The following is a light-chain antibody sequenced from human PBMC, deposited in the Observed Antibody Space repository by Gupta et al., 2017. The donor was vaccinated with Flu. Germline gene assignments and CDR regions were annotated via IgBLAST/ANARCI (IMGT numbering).Light chain of an antibody. V-gene: IGKV1-27*01. J-gene: IGKJ3*01. CDR1: QGIANY. Sequence: SVGDRVTITCRASQGIANYLAWYQQKPGKVPKLLIYAASTLQSGVPTRFSGSGSGTDFTLTISSLQPEDVATYYCQKFNSVLFTFGPGTKVDIK. CDR3: QKFNSVLFT. CDR2: AAS.